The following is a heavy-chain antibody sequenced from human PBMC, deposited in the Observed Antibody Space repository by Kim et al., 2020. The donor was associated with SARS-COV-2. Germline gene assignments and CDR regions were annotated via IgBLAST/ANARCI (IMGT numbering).Heavy chain of an antibody. D-gene: IGHD6-6*01. CDR3: ARDQTFWSSSRGNWFDP. Sequence: ASVKVSCKASGYTFTSYGISWVRQAPGQGLEWMGWISAYNGNTNYAQKLQGRVTMTTDTSTSTAYMELRSLRSDDTAVYYCARDQTFWSSSRGNWFDPWGQGTLVTVSS. CDR1: GYTFTSYG. CDR2: ISAYNGNT. V-gene: IGHV1-18*01. J-gene: IGHJ5*02.